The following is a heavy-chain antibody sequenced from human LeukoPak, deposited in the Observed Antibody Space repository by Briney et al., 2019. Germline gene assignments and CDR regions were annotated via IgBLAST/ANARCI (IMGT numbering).Heavy chain of an antibody. CDR3: ARKVRAAGAFDY. D-gene: IGHD6-25*01. CDR1: GGSISSGGYY. V-gene: IGHV4-31*03. Sequence: SQTLSLTCTVSGGSISSGGYYWSWIRQHPGKGLEWIGYIYYSGSTYYNPSLKSRVTISVDTSKNQFSLKLSSVTAEDTAVYYCARKVRAAGAFDYWGQGTLVTVSS. J-gene: IGHJ4*02. CDR2: IYYSGST.